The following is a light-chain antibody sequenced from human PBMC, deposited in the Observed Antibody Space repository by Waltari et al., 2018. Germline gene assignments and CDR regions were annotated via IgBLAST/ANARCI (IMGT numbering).Light chain of an antibody. CDR2: EVS. CDR1: SSDVGKYNL. Sequence: QSALTQPASVSGSPGQSITISCTGTSSDVGKYNLVSWYQQHPGKAHKVMIYEVSKRPSGVSNRFCGAKSGNTASLTISGLQAEDEADYYCCSYVRSTWVFGGGTKLTVL. V-gene: IGLV2-23*02. J-gene: IGLJ3*02. CDR3: CSYVRSTWV.